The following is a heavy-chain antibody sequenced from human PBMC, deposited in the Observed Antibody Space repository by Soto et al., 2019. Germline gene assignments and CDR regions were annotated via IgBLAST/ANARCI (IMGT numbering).Heavy chain of an antibody. V-gene: IGHV5-51*01. CDR3: ARWAGQITMIVVVNLGSAFDI. CDR1: EYNFTSYW. CDR2: IYPGDPDT. D-gene: IGHD3-22*01. J-gene: IGHJ3*02. Sequence: PGESLKISCKGSEYNFTSYWSGWVRQIPGKGLEWMGIIYPGDPDTRYSPSFQGQVTISADKSISTAYLQWSSLKASDTAMYYCARWAGQITMIVVVNLGSAFDIWGQGTMVTVSS.